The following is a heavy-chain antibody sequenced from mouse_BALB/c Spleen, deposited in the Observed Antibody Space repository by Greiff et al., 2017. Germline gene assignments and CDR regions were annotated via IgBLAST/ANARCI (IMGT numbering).Heavy chain of an antibody. J-gene: IGHJ3*01. CDR2: FTPSDSYT. CDR1: GYTFTSYW. CDR3: TNGVVTWFAY. D-gene: IGHD2-13*01. Sequence: QVQLQQPGAELVRPGASVKLSCSASGYTFTSYWFYWVKQRPGQSLVWIGNFTPSDSYTNYNQKFKDKTTLTIDKSSSTAYMQLNSPTSEDTAIYYCTNGVVTWFAYWGQGTLVTVSA. V-gene: IGHV1-69*01.